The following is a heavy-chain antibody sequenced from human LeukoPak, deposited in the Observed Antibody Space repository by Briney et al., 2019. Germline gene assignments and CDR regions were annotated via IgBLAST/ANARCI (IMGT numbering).Heavy chain of an antibody. D-gene: IGHD3-22*01. J-gene: IGHJ5*02. CDR2: LSYDGGDR. CDR1: GFTLSEYG. Sequence: GRSLRLSCAASGFTLSEYGIHWVRQAPGKGLEWVAVLSYDGGDRYYADSVNGRFTISRDISSDTVSLQMNSLRVEDTALYFCARDRINMMVLVHDSGLDLWGQGTLVTVSS. V-gene: IGHV3-30*01. CDR3: ARDRINMMVLVHDSGLDL.